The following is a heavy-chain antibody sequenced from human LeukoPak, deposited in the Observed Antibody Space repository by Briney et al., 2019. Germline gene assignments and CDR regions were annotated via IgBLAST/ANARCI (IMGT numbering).Heavy chain of an antibody. V-gene: IGHV3-23*01. D-gene: IGHD6-19*01. CDR2: ISGSGDST. J-gene: IGHJ4*02. CDR3: ARRSGVAVAGAFDY. Sequence: GGSLRLSCAASGFTFSSYAMRWVRQAPGEGLEWVSGISGSGDSTYYADSVKGRFTISRDNSKNTLYLQMNSLRAEDTAVYFCARRSGVAVAGAFDYWGQGTLVTVSS. CDR1: GFTFSSYA.